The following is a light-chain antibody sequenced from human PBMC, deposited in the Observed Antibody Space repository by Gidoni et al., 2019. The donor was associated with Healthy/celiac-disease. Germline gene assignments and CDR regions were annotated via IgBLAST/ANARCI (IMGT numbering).Light chain of an antibody. J-gene: IGKJ5*01. CDR3: MQALQTPIT. CDR2: LGS. CDR1: QSLLHSNGYNY. V-gene: IGKV2-28*01. Sequence: DSVMTQSPLSLPVTPGEPASISCRSSQSLLHSNGYNYLDWYLQKPGQSPQLLIYLGSNRASGVPDRFSGSGSGTDFTLTISRVEAEDVGVYYCMQALQTPITFGQGTRLEIK.